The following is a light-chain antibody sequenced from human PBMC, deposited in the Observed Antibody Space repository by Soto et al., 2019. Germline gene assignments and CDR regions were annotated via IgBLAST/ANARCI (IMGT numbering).Light chain of an antibody. CDR3: QQYNNWPFS. J-gene: IGKJ5*01. Sequence: EIVMTQSPGTLSVSPGGRATLSCRAGQGVTTNFAWYQQKSGQSPRLLIYDVSIRATGVPARFSGTGSETDFTLTISGLQSEDSAVYFCQQYNNWPFSFGQGTRLEIK. CDR1: QGVTTN. CDR2: DVS. V-gene: IGKV3-15*01.